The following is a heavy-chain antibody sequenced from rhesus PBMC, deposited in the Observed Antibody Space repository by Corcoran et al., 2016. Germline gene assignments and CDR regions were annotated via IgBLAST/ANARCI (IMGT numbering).Heavy chain of an antibody. Sequence: QVQLQESGPGLVKPSETLSLTCAVSGGSISSNYWSWIRQAPGKGLEWLGRIYGMGWSTDYNPSLTSRVTLSTDTSKNQFSLTLSSVTAADTAVYYCARRENYWGQGVLVTVSS. J-gene: IGHJ4*01. CDR2: IYGMGWST. V-gene: IGHV4-160*01. CDR3: ARRENY. CDR1: GGSISSNY.